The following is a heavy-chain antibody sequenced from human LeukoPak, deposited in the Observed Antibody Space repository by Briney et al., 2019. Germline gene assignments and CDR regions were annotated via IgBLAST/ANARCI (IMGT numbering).Heavy chain of an antibody. CDR2: IYYSGST. J-gene: IGHJ4*02. Sequence: SQTLSLTCTVSGGSISSGDYYWSWIRQPPGRGLEWIGYIYYSGSTYYNPSLKSLVTISVDTSKNQFSLKLSSVTAADTAVYYCARDPITMVRGVIPHSDYWGQGTLVTVSS. V-gene: IGHV4-30-4*08. D-gene: IGHD3-10*01. CDR1: GGSISSGDYY. CDR3: ARDPITMVRGVIPHSDY.